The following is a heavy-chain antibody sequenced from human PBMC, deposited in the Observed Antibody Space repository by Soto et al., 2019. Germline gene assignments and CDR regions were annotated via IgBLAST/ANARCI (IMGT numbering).Heavy chain of an antibody. V-gene: IGHV3-48*02. CDR3: ARGLLQWLGDY. CDR2: ISSSSSTI. CDR1: GFTFSSYS. Sequence: GGSLRLSCAASGFTFSSYSMNWVRQAPGKGLEWVSSISSSSSTIYYADSVKGRFTISRDNAKNPLYLQMNSLTDEDTAVYYCARGLLQWLGDYWGQGTLVTVSS. D-gene: IGHD6-19*01. J-gene: IGHJ4*02.